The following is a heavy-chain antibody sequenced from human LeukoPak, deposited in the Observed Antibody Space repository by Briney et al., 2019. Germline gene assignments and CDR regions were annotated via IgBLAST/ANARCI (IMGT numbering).Heavy chain of an antibody. J-gene: IGHJ1*01. Sequence: GGSLRLSCSAPGFSFSDYNMNWVRQAPGTGLGWVSAISGRSSHVYYGESVKGRFTISRDNAKNSLYLQLDSLGVEDTAVYYCGRAFPPLRTSSAGDLWGQGTLVTVSS. CDR2: ISGRSSHV. CDR1: GFSFSDYN. CDR3: GRAFPPLRTSSAGDL. V-gene: IGHV3-21*01. D-gene: IGHD3-16*01.